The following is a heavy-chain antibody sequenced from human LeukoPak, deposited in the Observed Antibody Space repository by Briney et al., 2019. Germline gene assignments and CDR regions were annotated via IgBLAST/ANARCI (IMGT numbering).Heavy chain of an antibody. CDR2: IGGGGRST. V-gene: IGHV3-23*01. CDR3: ARDSIRERTLERRLPVLF. Sequence: PGGSLRLSCAASGFTFSSYAMSWVRQAPGKGLEWVSAIGGGGRSTYYADSVKGRFTISRDNSKNTLYLQMNSLRAEDTAVYYCARDSIRERTLERRLPVLFWGQGTLVTVSS. CDR1: GFTFSSYA. J-gene: IGHJ4*02. D-gene: IGHD1-1*01.